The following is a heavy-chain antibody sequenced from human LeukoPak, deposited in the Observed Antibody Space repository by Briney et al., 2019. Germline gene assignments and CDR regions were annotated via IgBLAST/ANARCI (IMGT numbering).Heavy chain of an antibody. D-gene: IGHD5-24*01. CDR3: ARRMEMANPIGYYFDY. CDR1: GYTFTGYY. J-gene: IGHJ4*02. V-gene: IGHV1-2*06. Sequence: ASVKVSCKASGYTFTGYYMHWVRQAPGQGLEWMGRINPNSGGTNYAQKFQGRVTMTRDTSISTAYMELSRLRPDDTAVYYCARRMEMANPIGYYFDYWGQGTLVTVSS. CDR2: INPNSGGT.